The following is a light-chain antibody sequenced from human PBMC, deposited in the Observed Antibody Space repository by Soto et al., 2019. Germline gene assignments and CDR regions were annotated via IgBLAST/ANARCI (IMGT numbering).Light chain of an antibody. V-gene: IGKV3-20*01. CDR3: QQYGSSPTWT. Sequence: PAPLSVSPGERATLSCRASQSVSSNYLAWYQQKPGQAPRLLIYGASTRATGIPDRFSGSGSGTDFTLTISRLEPEDSAVYYCQQYGSSPTWTFGQGTKVDI. CDR1: QSVSSNY. J-gene: IGKJ1*01. CDR2: GAS.